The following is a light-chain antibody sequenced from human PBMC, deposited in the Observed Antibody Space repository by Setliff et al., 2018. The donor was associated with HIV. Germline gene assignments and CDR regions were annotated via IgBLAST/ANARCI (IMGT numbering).Light chain of an antibody. V-gene: IGLV2-23*02. Sequence: SALTQPASVSGSPGQSITISCTGTSSDVGGYNYVSWYQQHPGKAPKLMIFDVSERPSGVSDRFSGSKSGNTASLTISGLQAEDEADYYCCSYVVSNTLVFGTGTKVTVL. CDR3: CSYVVSNTLV. CDR1: SSDVGGYNY. CDR2: DVS. J-gene: IGLJ1*01.